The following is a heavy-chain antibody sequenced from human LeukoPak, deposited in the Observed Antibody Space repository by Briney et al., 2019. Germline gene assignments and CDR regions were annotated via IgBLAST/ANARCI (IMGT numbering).Heavy chain of an antibody. Sequence: ATVKISCKASGHTFSDHYMHWVQQAPGKGLEWMGRIDPEDGETTYVEKFQGRVIITADTSTDTAYMELSSLRSEDTAVYYCATILRGRGWFDSWGQGTLVTVSS. CDR3: ATILRGRGWFDS. CDR2: IDPEDGET. D-gene: IGHD3-10*01. J-gene: IGHJ5*01. V-gene: IGHV1-69-2*01. CDR1: GHTFSDHY.